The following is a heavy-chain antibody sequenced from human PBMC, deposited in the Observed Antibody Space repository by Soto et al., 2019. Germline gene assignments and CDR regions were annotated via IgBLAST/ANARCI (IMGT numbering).Heavy chain of an antibody. CDR3: AKRLESRIVVVPGYMDV. D-gene: IGHD2-2*01. CDR2: ISGSGGST. CDR1: GFTFSSYA. Sequence: GGSLRLSCAASGFTFSSYAMSWVRQAPGKGLEWVSAISGSGGSTYYADSVKGRFTISRDNSKNTLYLQMSSLRAEDTAVYYCAKRLESRIVVVPGYMDVWGKGTTVTVSS. V-gene: IGHV3-23*01. J-gene: IGHJ6*03.